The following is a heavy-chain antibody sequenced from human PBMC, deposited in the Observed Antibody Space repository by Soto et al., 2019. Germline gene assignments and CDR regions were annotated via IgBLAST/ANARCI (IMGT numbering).Heavy chain of an antibody. CDR1: GVTFCGYW. Sequence: PSWSLRLSCAASGVTFCGYWLNWVRQAPGKGLEWVATINQDGSEKYYVDSVKGRFTISRDNAKNSLYMQMNSLRVQDTAVYYCARGAFGTGGQGTLVTVSS. J-gene: IGHJ4*02. D-gene: IGHD2-8*02. CDR3: ARGAFGT. CDR2: INQDGSEK. V-gene: IGHV3-7*04.